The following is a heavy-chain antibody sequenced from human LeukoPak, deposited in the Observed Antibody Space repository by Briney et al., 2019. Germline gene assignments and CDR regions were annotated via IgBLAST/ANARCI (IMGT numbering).Heavy chain of an antibody. D-gene: IGHD3-16*01. V-gene: IGHV4-59*01. Sequence: PSETLSLTCTVFRGSISSYHWSWIRQPPGKGLEWIGNIYYSGSTNYNPSLKSRVTISVDMSKNQCSLKVNSVSATDTAVYYCASLQGGTIDSWGQGTLVTVSS. CDR3: ASLQGGTIDS. CDR2: IYYSGST. J-gene: IGHJ4*02. CDR1: RGSISSYH.